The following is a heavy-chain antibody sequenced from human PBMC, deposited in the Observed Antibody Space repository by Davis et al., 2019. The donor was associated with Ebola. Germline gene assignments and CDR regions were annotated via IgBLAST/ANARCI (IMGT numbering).Heavy chain of an antibody. V-gene: IGHV3-7*03. CDR3: ARVHAGQLLMY. D-gene: IGHD3-10*01. CDR2: IKEDGSEK. Sequence: GESLKISCAASGFIFSSYGMSWVRQAPGKGLEWVANIKEDGSEKYYVDSVKGRFTISRDNAKNSLYLQMNSLRAEDTAVYYCARVHAGQLLMYWGQGTLVTVSS. J-gene: IGHJ4*02. CDR1: GFIFSSYG.